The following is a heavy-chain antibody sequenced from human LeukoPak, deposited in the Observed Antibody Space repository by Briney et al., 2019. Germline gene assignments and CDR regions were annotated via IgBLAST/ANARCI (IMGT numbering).Heavy chain of an antibody. CDR2: INPSGGST. J-gene: IGHJ6*02. Sequence: ASVKVSCKASGYTFTSYYMHWVRQAPGQGLEWMGIINPSGGSTSYAQKFQGRVTMTRDTSTSTAYMELRSLRSDDTAVYYCARVATVTTNYYYYGMDVWGQGTTVTVSS. V-gene: IGHV1-46*01. CDR3: ARVATVTTNYYYYGMDV. CDR1: GYTFTSYY. D-gene: IGHD4-17*01.